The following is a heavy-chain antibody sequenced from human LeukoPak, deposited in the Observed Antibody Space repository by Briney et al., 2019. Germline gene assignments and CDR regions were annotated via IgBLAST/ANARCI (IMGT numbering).Heavy chain of an antibody. V-gene: IGHV1-46*01. D-gene: IGHD3-9*01. CDR3: ARDYDILTGYYTDYYYGMDV. J-gene: IGHJ6*02. Sequence: ASVKVSCKASGYTFTSCCMRWLRQAPGQGLEWGGVINPSGGSTSYAQKFQGRVTMTRDTSTSTVYMELSSLRSEDTAVYYCARDYDILTGYYTDYYYGMDVWGQGTTVTVSS. CDR2: INPSGGST. CDR1: GYTFTSCC.